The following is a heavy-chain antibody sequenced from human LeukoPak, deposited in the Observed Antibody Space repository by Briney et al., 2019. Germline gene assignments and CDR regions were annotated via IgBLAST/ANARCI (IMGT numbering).Heavy chain of an antibody. J-gene: IGHJ5*02. V-gene: IGHV1-8*02. CDR3: ARDSGYISS. Sequence: ASVKVSCKASGYTFTSYAMHWVRQAPGQRLEWMGWMNPNSGNTGYAQKFQGRVTMTRNTSISTAYMELSSLRSEDTAVYYCARDSGYISSWGQGTLVTVSS. CDR1: GYTFTSYA. CDR2: MNPNSGNT. D-gene: IGHD5-18*01.